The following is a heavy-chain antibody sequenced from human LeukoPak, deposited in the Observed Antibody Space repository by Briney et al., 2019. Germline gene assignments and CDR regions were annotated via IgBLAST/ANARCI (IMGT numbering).Heavy chain of an antibody. D-gene: IGHD3-3*01. J-gene: IGHJ4*02. CDR1: GYTFTSYA. CDR2: INAGNGNT. V-gene: IGHV1-3*01. Sequence: GASVKVSCKASGYTFTSYAMHWVRQAPGQRLEWMGWINAGNGNTKYSQKVQGRVTVTTDTSTSTAYMELRSLRSDDTAVYYCAREYDFWSGSGYWGQGTLVTVSS. CDR3: AREYDFWSGSGY.